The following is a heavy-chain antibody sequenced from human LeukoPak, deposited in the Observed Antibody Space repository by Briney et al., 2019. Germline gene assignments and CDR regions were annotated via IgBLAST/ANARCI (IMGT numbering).Heavy chain of an antibody. CDR1: GYTFTSYY. Sequence: GASVKVSCKASGYTFTSYYMHWVRQAPGQGLEWMGIINPSGGSTSYAQKFQGRVNMTRDTSTSTVYMELSSLRSEDTAVYYCARDRRPSIVGAWSPPDYWGQGTLVTVSS. CDR2: INPSGGST. J-gene: IGHJ4*02. CDR3: ARDRRPSIVGAWSPPDY. D-gene: IGHD1-26*01. V-gene: IGHV1-46*01.